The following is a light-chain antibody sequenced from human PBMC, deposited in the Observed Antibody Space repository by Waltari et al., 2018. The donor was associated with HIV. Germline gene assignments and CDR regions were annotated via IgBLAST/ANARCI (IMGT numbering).Light chain of an antibody. Sequence: QSVLTQPPSASGTPGQRVTISCSGSSSNLGSNYGSWYQQLPGTAPKLPIYRNNQRPSGVPDRFSGSKSGTSASLAISGLRSEDEADYYCAAWDDSLSGLVFGGGTKVTVL. J-gene: IGLJ3*02. V-gene: IGLV1-47*01. CDR2: RNN. CDR1: SSNLGSNY. CDR3: AAWDDSLSGLV.